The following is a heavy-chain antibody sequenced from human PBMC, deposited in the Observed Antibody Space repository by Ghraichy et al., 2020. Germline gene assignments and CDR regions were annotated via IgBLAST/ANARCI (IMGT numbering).Heavy chain of an antibody. Sequence: GESMNISCAASGFIFTNYAMAWVRQAPGKGLEWVSGISTSGGSAYYADSVKGRFTISRDNSKNTLYLQMNSLTAEDTAVYYCAKDTNCGGDSCFEYWGQGTLVTVSS. V-gene: IGHV3-23*01. D-gene: IGHD2-21*02. CDR2: ISTSGGSA. J-gene: IGHJ4*02. CDR1: GFIFTNYA. CDR3: AKDTNCGGDSCFEY.